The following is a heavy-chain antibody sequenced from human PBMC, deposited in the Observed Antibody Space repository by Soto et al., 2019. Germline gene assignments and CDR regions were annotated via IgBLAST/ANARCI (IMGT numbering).Heavy chain of an antibody. CDR1: GFTFSRNG. Sequence: QVQLVESGGGVVQPGRSLRLSCAASGFTFSRNGMHWVRQAPGKGLEWVAIIWYDGSNQYYADSVKGRFTISRDNSKNALYLKMNSRRDEDRTVNYCARVAVQEDDSFTGYPDYHYYYGMDVWGQGTTVSVS. CDR2: IWYDGSNQ. D-gene: IGHD3-9*01. V-gene: IGHV3-33*01. J-gene: IGHJ6*02. CDR3: ARVAVQEDDSFTGYPDYHYYYGMDV.